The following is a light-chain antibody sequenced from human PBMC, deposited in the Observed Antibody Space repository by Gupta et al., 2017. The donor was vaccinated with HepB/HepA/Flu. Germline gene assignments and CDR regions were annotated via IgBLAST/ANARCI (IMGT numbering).Light chain of an antibody. CDR1: QGISSY. CDR2: VAS. J-gene: IGKJ5*01. Sequence: DIQLTQSPSFLSASVGDRVTITCRASQGISSYLAWYQQKPGKAPKFLMFVASTLQSGVPSRFSGSGSGTEFTLTISSLQPEDFATYYCQQLNSSPLTFGQGTQVEIK. CDR3: QQLNSSPLT. V-gene: IGKV1-9*01.